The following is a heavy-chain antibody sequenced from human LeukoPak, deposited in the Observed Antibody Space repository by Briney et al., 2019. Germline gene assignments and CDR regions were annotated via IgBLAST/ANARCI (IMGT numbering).Heavy chain of an antibody. CDR1: GFTFSSYG. J-gene: IGHJ4*02. Sequence: GGSLRLSCAASGFTFSSYGMSWVRQAPGKGLGWVSAISGSGGSTYYADSVKGRFTISRDNSKNTLYLQMNSLRAEDTAVYYCARRAGGYSHPYDYWGQGTLVTVSS. D-gene: IGHD4-23*01. CDR3: ARRAGGYSHPYDY. CDR2: ISGSGGST. V-gene: IGHV3-23*01.